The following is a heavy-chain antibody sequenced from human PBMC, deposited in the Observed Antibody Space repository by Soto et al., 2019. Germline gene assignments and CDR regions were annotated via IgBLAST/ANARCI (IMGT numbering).Heavy chain of an antibody. J-gene: IGHJ6*02. CDR3: AKELTSGSYFNYYYGMDV. Sequence: GGSLRLSCAASGFTFYTYGMHWVRQVPGKGLQWVAIIWYDGGTKYYADSVRGRFTVSRDNSKNTLYLQMNSLRDEDTAVYYCAKELTSGSYFNYYYGMDVWGQGTTVTVSS. CDR2: IWYDGGTK. CDR1: GFTFYTYG. V-gene: IGHV3-33*06. D-gene: IGHD1-26*01.